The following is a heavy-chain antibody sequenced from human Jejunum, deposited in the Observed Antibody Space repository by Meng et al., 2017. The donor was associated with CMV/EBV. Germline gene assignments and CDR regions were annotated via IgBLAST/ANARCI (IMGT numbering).Heavy chain of an antibody. CDR1: GFPFSKYS. CDR2: IYTGSGTT. V-gene: IGHV3-23*03. J-gene: IGHJ4*02. Sequence: GFPFSKYSMTWVRQPPGKGLEWVSIIYTGSGTTYYADSVKGRFTISRDDSKNTVYLQMNSLRAEDTAVYYCAKDTTPDTRFNFDRWGQGTPVTVSS. D-gene: IGHD1-1*01. CDR3: AKDTTPDTRFNFDR.